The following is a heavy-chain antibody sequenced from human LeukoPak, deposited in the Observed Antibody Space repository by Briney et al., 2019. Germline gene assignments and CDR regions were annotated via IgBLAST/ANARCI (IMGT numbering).Heavy chain of an antibody. CDR3: ARCMSELDYGDYAYYYHMDV. Sequence: SETLSLTCTVSGDSLTSGSRYWSWIRQPAGRGLEWIGHFYSSTRTTYNPSLESRVTISGDTAKNQFSLKLDSVTAADTAVYFCARCMSELDYGDYAYYYHMDVWGKGTTVTVSS. CDR1: GDSLTSGSRY. D-gene: IGHD4-17*01. V-gene: IGHV4-61*09. J-gene: IGHJ6*04. CDR2: FYSSTRT.